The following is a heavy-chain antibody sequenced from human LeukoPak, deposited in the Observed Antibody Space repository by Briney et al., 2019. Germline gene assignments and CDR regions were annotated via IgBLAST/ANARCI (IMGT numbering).Heavy chain of an antibody. D-gene: IGHD3-22*01. Sequence: PSETLSLTCSVTGGSISKYYWSWIRQPPGKGLEWIGYSYTSGTTNYNPSLKSRVTISVDTSKNQFSLKLSSVTAADTAVYYCARHLKYYDSSPEFDPWGQGTLVTSPQ. CDR2: SYTSGTT. J-gene: IGHJ5*02. V-gene: IGHV4-4*09. CDR3: ARHLKYYDSSPEFDP. CDR1: GGSISKYY.